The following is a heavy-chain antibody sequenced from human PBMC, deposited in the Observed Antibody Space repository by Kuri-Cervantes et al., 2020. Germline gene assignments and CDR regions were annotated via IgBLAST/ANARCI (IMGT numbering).Heavy chain of an antibody. CDR2: ISWNSGSI. V-gene: IGHV3-9*01. J-gene: IGHJ6*03. Sequence: SLKISCAASGFTFDDYAMHWVRQAPGKGLEWASGISWNSGSIGYADSVKGRFTISRDNAKNSLYLQMNSLRAEDTAVYYCARKGLDYFYYYMDVWGKGTTVTVSS. CDR1: GFTFDDYA. CDR3: ARKGLDYFYYYMDV.